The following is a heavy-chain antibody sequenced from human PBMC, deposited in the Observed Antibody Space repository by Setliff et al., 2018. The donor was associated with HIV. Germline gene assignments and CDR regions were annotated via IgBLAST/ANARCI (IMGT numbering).Heavy chain of an antibody. Sequence: SLRLSCTVSGFTFDNAWMAWVRQAPGEGLEWVGHMNSKTRGGPPDVAAPVKGRFTISRDDSQNMVYLQMNSLKTEDTAMYYCTPIHNYTDHCPDSWGQGTLVTVSS. J-gene: IGHJ5*01. CDR3: TPIHNYTDHCPDS. V-gene: IGHV3-15*01. D-gene: IGHD2-21*02. CDR2: MNSKTRGGPP. CDR1: GFTFDNAW.